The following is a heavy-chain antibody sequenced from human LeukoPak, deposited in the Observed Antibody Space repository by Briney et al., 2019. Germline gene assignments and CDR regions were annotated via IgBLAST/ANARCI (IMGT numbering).Heavy chain of an antibody. CDR3: ARENSGSYREFDY. CDR2: IYYSGST. J-gene: IGHJ4*02. D-gene: IGHD1-26*01. V-gene: IGHV4-59*12. Sequence: PSDTLSLTCTVSGGSISSYYWSWIRQPPGKGLEWIGYIYYSGSTNYNPSLKSRVSMSVDTSRNQFSLKLSSVTAADTAVFYCARENSGSYREFDYWGQGTLVNVSS. CDR1: GGSISSYY.